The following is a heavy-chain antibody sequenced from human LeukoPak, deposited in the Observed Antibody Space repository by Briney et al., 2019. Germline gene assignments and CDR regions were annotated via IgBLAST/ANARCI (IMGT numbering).Heavy chain of an antibody. V-gene: IGHV4-34*01. CDR1: GGSFSGYY. CDR2: INHSGST. J-gene: IGHJ4*02. D-gene: IGHD3-10*01. Sequence: PSETLSLTCAVYGGSFSGYYWSWIRQPPGKGLEWIGEINHSGSTNYNPSLKSRVTISVDTSKNQFSLKLSSVTAADTAVYYCARHAKLLWFGESYYFDYWGQGTLITVSS. CDR3: ARHAKLLWFGESYYFDY.